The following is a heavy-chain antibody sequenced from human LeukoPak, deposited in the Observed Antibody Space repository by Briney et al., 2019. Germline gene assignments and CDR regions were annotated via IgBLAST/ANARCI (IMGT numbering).Heavy chain of an antibody. CDR1: GDSFSSNSAA. CDR2: TYYRSKWYN. CDR3: ARGPHYDSSGYYPFDY. V-gene: IGHV6-1*01. J-gene: IGHJ4*02. Sequence: SQTLSLTCAISGDSFSSNSAAWNWIRQSPPRGLEWLGRTYYRSKWYNDYAVSVKSRITINPDTSKNQFSLQLNSVTPEDTAVYYCARGPHYDSSGYYPFDYWGQGTLVTVSS. D-gene: IGHD3-22*01.